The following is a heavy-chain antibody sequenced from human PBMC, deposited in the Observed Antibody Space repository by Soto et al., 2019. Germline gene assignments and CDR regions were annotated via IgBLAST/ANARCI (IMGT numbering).Heavy chain of an antibody. Sequence: GASVKVSFKASGGTFSSYAISWWRQAPGQGLEWMGGIIPIFGTANYAQKFQGRVTITADESTSTAYMELSSLRSEDTAVYYCARDSSKPIAAASYYYYYGMDVWGQGTTVTVSS. D-gene: IGHD6-13*01. CDR3: ARDSSKPIAAASYYYYYGMDV. J-gene: IGHJ6*02. V-gene: IGHV1-69*13. CDR1: GGTFSSYA. CDR2: IIPIFGTA.